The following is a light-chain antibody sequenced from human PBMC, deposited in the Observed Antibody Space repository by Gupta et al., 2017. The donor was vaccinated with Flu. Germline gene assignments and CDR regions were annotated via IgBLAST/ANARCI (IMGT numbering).Light chain of an antibody. CDR1: QSVGTY. Sequence: IVLTQSPATLSVSPGEGATLSCRASQSVGTYLAWYQQKPGQAPRLLIYDASKRANGIPARFSGSGSGTDFTLTISSLETEDSAVYYGQQRSNPITFGQGTRLKMK. CDR3: QQRSNPIT. J-gene: IGKJ5*01. V-gene: IGKV3-11*01. CDR2: DAS.